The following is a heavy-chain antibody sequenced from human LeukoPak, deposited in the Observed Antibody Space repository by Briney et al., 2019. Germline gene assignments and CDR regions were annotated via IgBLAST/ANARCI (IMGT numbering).Heavy chain of an antibody. Sequence: ASVKVSCKASGYTFTGYYMHWVRQAPGQGLEWMGWINPNSGGTNYAQKFQGRVTMTRGTSISTAYMELSRLRSDDTAVYYCARGDRHTYYYDSSGYSLFDYWGQGTLVTVSS. CDR2: INPNSGGT. D-gene: IGHD3-22*01. J-gene: IGHJ4*02. CDR1: GYTFTGYY. V-gene: IGHV1-2*02. CDR3: ARGDRHTYYYDSSGYSLFDY.